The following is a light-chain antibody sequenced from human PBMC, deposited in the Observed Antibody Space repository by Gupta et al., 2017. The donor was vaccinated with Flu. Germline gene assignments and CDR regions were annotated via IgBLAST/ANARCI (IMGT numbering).Light chain of an antibody. Sequence: QSALTQPASLSGSPGQSIPISCTGTSSDVGGYAYVSWYQQHPGKATKLIIYEVSDRPSGGSNRFAGSKTGNTAAVTISGLQEEDEADYYCSSYKSSPNNRYVFGGGTKLTVL. J-gene: IGLJ3*02. CDR1: SSDVGGYAY. CDR2: EVS. V-gene: IGLV2-14*01. CDR3: SSYKSSPNNRYV.